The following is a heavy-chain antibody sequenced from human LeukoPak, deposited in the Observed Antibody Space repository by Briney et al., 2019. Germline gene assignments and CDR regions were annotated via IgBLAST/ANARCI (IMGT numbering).Heavy chain of an antibody. D-gene: IGHD6-19*01. CDR1: GGSISSSSYY. V-gene: IGHV4-39*07. Sequence: PSETLSLTCTVSGGSISSSSYYWGWIRQPPGKGLEWIGSIYYSGSTYYNPSLKSRVTISVDTSKNQFSLKLSSVTAADTAVYYCARGVAGPYYFAYWGQGTLVTVSS. CDR2: IYYSGST. J-gene: IGHJ4*02. CDR3: ARGVAGPYYFAY.